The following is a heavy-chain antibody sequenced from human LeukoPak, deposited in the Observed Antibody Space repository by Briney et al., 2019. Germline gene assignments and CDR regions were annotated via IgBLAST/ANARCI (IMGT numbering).Heavy chain of an antibody. J-gene: IGHJ4*02. CDR2: IKEDGSEK. CDR3: ARRNSYGDY. CDR1: GFTFSSYW. D-gene: IGHD5-18*01. V-gene: IGHV3-7*01. Sequence: GGSLRLSCAASGFTFSSYWISWVRQAPGKWLEWVANIKEDGSEKYYVDSVKGRFTISRDNAKNSLYLQMNSLRAEDTAVYYCARRNSYGDYWGQGTLVTVSS.